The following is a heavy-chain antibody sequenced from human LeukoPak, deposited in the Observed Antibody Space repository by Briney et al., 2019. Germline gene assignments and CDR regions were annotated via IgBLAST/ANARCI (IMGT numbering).Heavy chain of an antibody. V-gene: IGHV3-23*01. J-gene: IGHJ4*02. CDR2: ISGSSSHT. D-gene: IGHD3-3*01. CDR1: GFTFSIYA. CDR3: AKEHDYSNAAPEWGFDS. Sequence: GGSLTLSCAASGFTFSIYAMSWVRQAPGKGLEWVSGISGSSSHTMDADSVRGRFTISRDNTRNTRYLHMNSLRAEDTALYYCAKEHDYSNAAPEWGFDSWGQGTLVTVSS.